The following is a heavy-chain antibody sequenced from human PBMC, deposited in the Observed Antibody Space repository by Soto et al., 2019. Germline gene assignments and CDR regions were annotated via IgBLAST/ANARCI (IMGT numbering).Heavy chain of an antibody. J-gene: IGHJ6*02. CDR2: SSAYNGNT. V-gene: IGHV1-18*04. CDR3: ARDPPPMDV. CDR1: GYTFTGYY. Sequence: GASVKVSCKASGYTFTGYYMHWVRQAPGQGLEWKGWSSAYNGNTNYAHKLHGRVTMTTDTSTSTAYMELRILRSDDTAVYYCARDPPPMDVWGQGTTVTVSS.